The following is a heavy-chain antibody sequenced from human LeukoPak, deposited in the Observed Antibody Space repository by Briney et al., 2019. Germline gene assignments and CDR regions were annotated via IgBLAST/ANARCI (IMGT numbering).Heavy chain of an antibody. CDR3: AKNPARATYYYGSGRGWFDP. D-gene: IGHD3-10*01. CDR1: GFTFSSYS. V-gene: IGHV3-21*04. J-gene: IGHJ5*02. Sequence: PGGSLRLSCAASGFTFSSYSMNWVRQAPGKGLERVSSISSSSSYIYYADSVKGRFTISRDNSKNTLYLQMNSLRAEDTAVYYCAKNPARATYYYGSGRGWFDPWGQGTLVTVSS. CDR2: ISSSSSYI.